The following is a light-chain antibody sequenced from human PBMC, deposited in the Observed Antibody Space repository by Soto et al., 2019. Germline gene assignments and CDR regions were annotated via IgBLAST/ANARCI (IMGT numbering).Light chain of an antibody. CDR1: QRVSSSY. V-gene: IGKV3-20*01. Sequence: EIVLRQSPGTLSLSPGERATLAYRAIQRVSSSYLAWYQQKPGQAPRLLIYGASSRATGIPARFSGSGSGTDFTLTISSLEPEDFAVYYCQQYGSSPPITFGQGTRLEIK. J-gene: IGKJ5*01. CDR3: QQYGSSPPIT. CDR2: GAS.